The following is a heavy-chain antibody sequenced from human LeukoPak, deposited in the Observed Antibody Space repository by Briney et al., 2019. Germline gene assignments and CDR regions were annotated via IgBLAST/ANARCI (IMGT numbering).Heavy chain of an antibody. CDR2: IYHSGST. CDR3: ARVPGIAVRYFDY. J-gene: IGHJ4*02. D-gene: IGHD6-19*01. CDR1: GYSISSGYY. Sequence: SETLSLTCAVSGYSISSGYYWGWTRPPPGKGLEWIGNIYHSGSTYYNPSLKRRVTISVDTSKNQFSLKLSSVTAADTAVYYCARVPGIAVRYFDYWGQGTLVTVSS. V-gene: IGHV4-38-2*01.